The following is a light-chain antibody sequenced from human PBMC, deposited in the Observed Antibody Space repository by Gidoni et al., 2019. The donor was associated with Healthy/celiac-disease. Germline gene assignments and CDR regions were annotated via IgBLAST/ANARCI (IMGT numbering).Light chain of an antibody. CDR1: QSVLYSSNNKNY. V-gene: IGKV4-1*01. CDR3: QQYYSTPWT. Sequence: DIVMTQSPDSLAVSLGERATINCKSSQSVLYSSNNKNYLAWYQPKPGQPPTLLIYWASTREPGVPDRFSGSGSGTDFTLTISSLQAEDVSVYYCQQYYSTPWTFGQGTKVEIK. CDR2: WAS. J-gene: IGKJ1*01.